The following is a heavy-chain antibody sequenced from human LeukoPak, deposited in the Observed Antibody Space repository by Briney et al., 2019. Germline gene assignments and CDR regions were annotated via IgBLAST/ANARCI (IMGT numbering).Heavy chain of an antibody. J-gene: IGHJ4*02. CDR3: AKGGPVAGTDGY. Sequence: GRSLRLSCAASGFTFDDYAMHWVRQAPGKGLEWVAVISYDGSNKYYADSVRGLFTISRDNSKNTLYLQMNSLRAEDTAVYYCAKGGPVAGTDGYWGQGTLVTVSS. CDR1: GFTFDDYA. V-gene: IGHV3-30*18. D-gene: IGHD6-19*01. CDR2: ISYDGSNK.